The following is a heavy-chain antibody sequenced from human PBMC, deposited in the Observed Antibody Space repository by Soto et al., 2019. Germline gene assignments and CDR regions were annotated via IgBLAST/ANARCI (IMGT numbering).Heavy chain of an antibody. CDR1: GFTFSSYG. Sequence: QVQLVESGGGVVQPGRSLRLSCAASGFTFSSYGMHWVRQAPGKGLEWVAVIWYDGSNKYYADSVKGRFTISRDNSKNTLYLQMNSLRAEDTAVYYCARDKISGWYDYWGQGTLVTVSS. CDR3: ARDKISGWYDY. CDR2: IWYDGSNK. J-gene: IGHJ4*02. D-gene: IGHD6-19*01. V-gene: IGHV3-33*01.